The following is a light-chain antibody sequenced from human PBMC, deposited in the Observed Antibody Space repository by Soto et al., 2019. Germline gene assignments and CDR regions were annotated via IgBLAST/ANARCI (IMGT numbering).Light chain of an antibody. V-gene: IGKV3-20*01. CDR1: QSVSSSY. CDR3: QQYDSSPVT. J-gene: IGKJ2*01. CDR2: GAS. Sequence: ENVLTPSPGTLSLSPGERATLSCRAIQSVSSSYLTWYQQKPGQAPRLLIYGASSRATDIPDRFSGSGSGTDFTLTISRLEPEDFAVYYCQQYDSSPVTFGQGTKLESK.